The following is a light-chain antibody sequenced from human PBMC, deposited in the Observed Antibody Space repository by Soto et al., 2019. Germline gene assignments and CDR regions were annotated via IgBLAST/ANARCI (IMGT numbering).Light chain of an antibody. CDR3: QQYNDWPMYS. CDR1: QSVYNK. J-gene: IGKJ2*01. CDR2: GAS. V-gene: IGKV3-15*01. Sequence: EIVMTQSPATLSVSPGERATLSCRASQSVYNKFAWYQQRPGQAPRLLIYGASTRATGIPARFSGGGSGTEFSLTISSLKSEDFAVYYCQQYNDWPMYSVGQGTRLEIK.